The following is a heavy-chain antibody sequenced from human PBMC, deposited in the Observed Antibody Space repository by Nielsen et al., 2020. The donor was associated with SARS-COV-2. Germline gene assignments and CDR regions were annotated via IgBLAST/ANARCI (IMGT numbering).Heavy chain of an antibody. CDR3: ARYSTGWFSGLYWFDP. J-gene: IGHJ5*02. Sequence: ASVKVSCKASGYTFTNYGISWVRQAPGQGLEWLGWISGHNGDTYYAQKVQDRLTLTADSSTSTAFLELTSLTSDDTAVYYCARYSTGWFSGLYWFDPWDQGTLVTVST. V-gene: IGHV1-18*04. CDR2: ISGHNGDT. CDR1: GYTFTNYG. D-gene: IGHD2-2*01.